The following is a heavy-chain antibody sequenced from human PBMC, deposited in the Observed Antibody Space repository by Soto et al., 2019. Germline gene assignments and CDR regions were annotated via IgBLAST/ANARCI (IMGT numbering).Heavy chain of an antibody. CDR2: IYYSGST. Sequence: SETLSLTCTVSGGSISSYYWSWIRQPPGKGLEWIGYIYYSGSTNYNPSLKSRVTISVDTSKNQFSLKLSSVTAADTAVYYCARHKSDYAIPNWFDHWGQGTLVTVSS. CDR3: ARHKSDYAIPNWFDH. D-gene: IGHD4-17*01. CDR1: GGSISSYY. J-gene: IGHJ5*02. V-gene: IGHV4-59*08.